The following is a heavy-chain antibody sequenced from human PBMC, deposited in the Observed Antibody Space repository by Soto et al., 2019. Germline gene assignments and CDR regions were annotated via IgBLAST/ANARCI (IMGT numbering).Heavy chain of an antibody. CDR3: ARDPWFGDYYYGMDV. CDR1: GGSISSYY. V-gene: IGHV4-59*01. D-gene: IGHD3-10*01. Sequence: PSETLSLTCTVSGGSISSYYWSWIRQPPGKGLEWIGYIYYSGSTNYNPSLKSRVTISVDTSKNQFSLKLSSVTAADTAVYYCARDPWFGDYYYGMDVWGQGTTVTVS. CDR2: IYYSGST. J-gene: IGHJ6*02.